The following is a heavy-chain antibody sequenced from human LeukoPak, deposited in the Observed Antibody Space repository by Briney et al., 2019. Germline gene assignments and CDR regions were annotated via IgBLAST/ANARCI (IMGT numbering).Heavy chain of an antibody. CDR1: GGSISSSIYY. J-gene: IGHJ4*02. V-gene: IGHV4-39*01. CDR2: IYYSGST. CDR3: ARLSAPQGY. Sequence: SETLSLTCTVSGGSISSSIYYWGWIRQPPGKGLEWIGSIYYSGSTYYNPSLKSRVTISVDTSKNQFSLKLSSVTAADTAVYYCARLSAPQGYWGQGTLVTVSS. D-gene: IGHD6-6*01.